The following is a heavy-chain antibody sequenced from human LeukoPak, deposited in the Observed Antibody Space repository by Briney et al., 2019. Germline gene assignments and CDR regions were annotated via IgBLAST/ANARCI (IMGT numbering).Heavy chain of an antibody. V-gene: IGHV4-31*03. CDR2: IFHSGST. CDR3: ATTAGDTVRGIFTPVYFDY. Sequence: TSETLSLTCTVSGGSISRGDYYWSWIRQHPGKGLEWIGYIFHSGSTYYNPSLKSRVTISVDTSKNQFSLKLNSVTAADTAVYYCATTAGDTVRGIFTPVYFDYWGQGTLVTVSS. J-gene: IGHJ4*02. D-gene: IGHD3-10*01. CDR1: GGSISRGDYY.